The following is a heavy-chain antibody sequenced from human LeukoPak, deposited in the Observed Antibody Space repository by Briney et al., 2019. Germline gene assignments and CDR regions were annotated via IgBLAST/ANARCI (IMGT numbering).Heavy chain of an antibody. V-gene: IGHV1-3*01. CDR3: ARVLWGYCSSTSCPTVDY. CDR2: INAGNGNT. D-gene: IGHD2-2*01. J-gene: IGHJ4*02. CDR1: GYTFTSYA. Sequence: GASVKVSCKASGYTFTSYATHWVRQAPGQRLEWMGWINAGNGNTKYSQKFQGRVTITRDTSASTAYMELSSLRSEDTAVYYCARVLWGYCSSTSCPTVDYWGQGTLVTVSP.